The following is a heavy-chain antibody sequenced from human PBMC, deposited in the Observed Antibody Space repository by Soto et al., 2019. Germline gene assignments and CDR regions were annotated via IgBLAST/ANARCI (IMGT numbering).Heavy chain of an antibody. V-gene: IGHV1-69*13. D-gene: IGHD3-16*02. CDR2: IFPKFGTT. Sequence: SVKVSCKASGDTDTNYVISWVRQAPGQGLEWMGGIFPKFGTTYSAQKLQNRLTITADESTSTVYMQLSSLRLDDTAVYYCEAEMTFGKLSVVWGQGTTVTVSS. CDR3: EAEMTFGKLSVV. CDR1: GDTDTNYV. J-gene: IGHJ6*02.